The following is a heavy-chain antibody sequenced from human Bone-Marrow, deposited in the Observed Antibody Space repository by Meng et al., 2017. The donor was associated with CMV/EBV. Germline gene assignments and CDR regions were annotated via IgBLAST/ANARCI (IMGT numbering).Heavy chain of an antibody. D-gene: IGHD2-21*01. CDR3: AREGIGILYVVMIAAPRATGGLDL. V-gene: IGHV1-2*02. Sequence: ASVKVSCKASGYSFTDYYIHWVRQAPGQGLEWMGRVNPKGGGTSYAQKFQGRITMTRDTSSSTVSMELNRLTSDDTAVYYCAREGIGILYVVMIAAPRATGGLDLWGRGTTVTVSS. CDR1: GYSFTDYY. J-gene: IGHJ6*02. CDR2: VNPKGGGT.